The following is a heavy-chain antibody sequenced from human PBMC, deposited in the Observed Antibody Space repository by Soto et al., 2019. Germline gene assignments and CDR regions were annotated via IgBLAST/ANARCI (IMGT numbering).Heavy chain of an antibody. CDR2: IWYDGSNT. J-gene: IGHJ4*02. V-gene: IGHV3-33*01. CDR3: ASSAD. CDR1: GFIFSSYG. Sequence: GGSLRLSCAASGFIFSSYGMHWVRQSPGKGLEWVAVIWYDGSNTYYADPVKGRFTISRDNSKNTLFLQMNSLRDEDTAVYYCASSADWGRGTLVTVSS. D-gene: IGHD6-19*01.